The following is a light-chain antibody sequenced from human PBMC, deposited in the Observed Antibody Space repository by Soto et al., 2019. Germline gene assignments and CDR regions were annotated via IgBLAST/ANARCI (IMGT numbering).Light chain of an antibody. CDR1: QSVRSN. CDR3: QQYNNWPRT. Sequence: EIVLTQSPATLSLSPGERATLSCRASQSVRSNLAWYQQKPGQAPRLLIHGASTRATGIPVRFSGSGSGTEFTLTISSLQSEDFVVYYCQQYNNWPRTFGQGTKVDIK. V-gene: IGKV3-15*01. J-gene: IGKJ1*01. CDR2: GAS.